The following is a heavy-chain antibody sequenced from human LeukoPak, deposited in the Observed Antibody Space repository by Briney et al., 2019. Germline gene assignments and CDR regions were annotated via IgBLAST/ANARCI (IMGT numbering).Heavy chain of an antibody. CDR3: ARVLRYCGGDCYDY. J-gene: IGHJ4*02. CDR1: GYTFTGYY. D-gene: IGHD2-21*01. CDR2: INPNSGGT. Sequence: ASVKVSCKASGYTFTGYYMHWVRQAPGQGLEWMGRINPNSGGTNYAQKFQGRVTMTRDTSISTAYMELSRPRSDDTAVYYCARVLRYCGGDCYDYWGQGTLVTVSS. V-gene: IGHV1-2*06.